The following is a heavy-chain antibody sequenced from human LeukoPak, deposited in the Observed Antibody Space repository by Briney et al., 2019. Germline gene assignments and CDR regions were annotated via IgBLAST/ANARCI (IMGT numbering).Heavy chain of an antibody. J-gene: IGHJ4*02. CDR3: ARDLWFGEFDY. D-gene: IGHD3-10*01. CDR2: IGPSGDKT. V-gene: IGHV3-23*01. CDR1: GFTFSSYA. Sequence: GGSLRLSCAASGFTFSSYAMGWVRQAPGKGLEWVSGIGPSGDKTYYADSVKGRFTISRENSKNMVYLQMNSLRAEDTAVYYCARDLWFGEFDYWGQGNLVTVSS.